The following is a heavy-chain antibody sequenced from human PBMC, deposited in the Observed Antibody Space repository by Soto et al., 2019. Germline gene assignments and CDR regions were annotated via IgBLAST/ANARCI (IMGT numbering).Heavy chain of an antibody. J-gene: IGHJ5*02. Sequence: PGGSLRLSCAGAGFTFGDSYMSWIRQAPGKGLEWLSYISPGSRYPAYADSVKGRFTISRDNAKRSLYLQMMSLTAEDTAIYYCVRGGGGGLFDPWGQGTMVTVSS. CDR3: VRGGGGGLFDP. CDR1: GFTFGDSY. V-gene: IGHV3-11*06. CDR2: ISPGSRYP. D-gene: IGHD2-15*01.